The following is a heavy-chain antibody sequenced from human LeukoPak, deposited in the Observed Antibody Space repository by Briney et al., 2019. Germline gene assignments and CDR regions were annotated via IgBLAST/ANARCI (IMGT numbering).Heavy chain of an antibody. Sequence: SETLSLTCTVSGGSISSYYWGWIRQPPGKGLEWIGSIFYGGATHYNPSLKSRVTISVDTSKDQFSLRLNSVTAADTAVYYCARQTKYYDLLAGYSPYYFDFWGRGTLVTVSS. CDR2: IFYGGAT. D-gene: IGHD3-9*01. J-gene: IGHJ4*02. V-gene: IGHV4-39*01. CDR3: ARQTKYYDLLAGYSPYYFDF. CDR1: GGSISSYY.